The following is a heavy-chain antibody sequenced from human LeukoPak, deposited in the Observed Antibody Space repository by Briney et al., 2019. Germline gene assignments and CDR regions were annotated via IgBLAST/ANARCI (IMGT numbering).Heavy chain of an antibody. J-gene: IGHJ4*02. D-gene: IGHD3-9*01. Sequence: SETLSLTCTVSGGSISSSSYYWGWIRQPPGKGLEWIGSIYYSGSTYYNPSLKSRVTISVDTSKNQFSLKLSSVTAADTAVYYCARRYYDILTGYSIDYWGQGTLVTVSS. CDR2: IYYSGST. V-gene: IGHV4-39*07. CDR1: GGSISSSSYY. CDR3: ARRYYDILTGYSIDY.